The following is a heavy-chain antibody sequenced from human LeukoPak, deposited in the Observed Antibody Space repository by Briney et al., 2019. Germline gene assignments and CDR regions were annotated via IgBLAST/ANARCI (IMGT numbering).Heavy chain of an antibody. Sequence: SETLSLTCAVYGGSFSGYYWSWIRQPPGKGLEWIGEINHSGSTNYKPSLKSRVTISVDTSKNQFSLKLSSVTAADTAVYYCARSSGDYDFWSGYLGYYFDYWGQGTLVTVSS. J-gene: IGHJ4*02. V-gene: IGHV4-34*01. CDR3: ARSSGDYDFWSGYLGYYFDY. CDR1: GGSFSGYY. D-gene: IGHD3-3*01. CDR2: INHSGST.